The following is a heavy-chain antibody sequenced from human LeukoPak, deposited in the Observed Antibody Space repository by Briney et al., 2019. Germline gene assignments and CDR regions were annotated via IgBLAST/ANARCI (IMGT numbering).Heavy chain of an antibody. D-gene: IGHD3-22*01. CDR1: GGSISSGLYS. CDR3: ARDTYYYDSSGYTDAFDI. J-gene: IGHJ3*02. CDR2: IYYSGST. Sequence: SETLSLTCDVSGGSISSGLYSWSWIRQHPGKGLEWIGYIYYSGSTYYNPSLKSRVTISVDTSKNQFSLKLSSVTAADTAVYYCARDTYYYDSSGYTDAFDIWGQGTMVTVSS. V-gene: IGHV4-31*11.